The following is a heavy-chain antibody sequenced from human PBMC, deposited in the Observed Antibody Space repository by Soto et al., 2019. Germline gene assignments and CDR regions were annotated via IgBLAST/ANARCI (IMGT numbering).Heavy chain of an antibody. CDR1: GGSISSSSYY. Sequence: SETLSLTCTVSGGSISSSSYYWGWIRQPPGKGLEWIASIYYSGSTNYNPSLSSRVTISVDTSKNQFSLKLTSVTAADTAVYYCARDKYNSGWFDYWGQGTLVTVSS. D-gene: IGHD6-19*01. CDR2: IYYSGST. J-gene: IGHJ4*02. V-gene: IGHV4-39*07. CDR3: ARDKYNSGWFDY.